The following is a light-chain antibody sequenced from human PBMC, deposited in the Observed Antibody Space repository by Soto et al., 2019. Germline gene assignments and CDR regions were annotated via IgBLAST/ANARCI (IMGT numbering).Light chain of an antibody. V-gene: IGKV1-8*01. J-gene: IGKJ2*01. Sequence: AIRMTQSPSSLSASTGDRVTITCRASQGISSYLAWYQQKPEKAPKLLIYAASTLQSGVPSRFSGSGSGTDFTLTISCLQSEDFATYYCQQYYSYPRTFGQGTKLEIK. CDR3: QQYYSYPRT. CDR2: AAS. CDR1: QGISSY.